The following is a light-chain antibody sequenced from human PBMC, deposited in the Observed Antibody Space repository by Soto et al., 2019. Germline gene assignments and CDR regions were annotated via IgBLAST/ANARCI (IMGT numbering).Light chain of an antibody. J-gene: IGKJ1*01. CDR3: QQYSKWPT. CDR1: QSISDT. CDR2: GAS. V-gene: IGKV3-15*01. Sequence: EIVMTQSPATLSWSPGGRATLSFRASQSISDTLAWYQQKPGQAPRLLIYGASVRATGIPARFSGSGSGTEFTLTISSLQSEDFAVYYCQQYSKWPTFGQGTKVDIK.